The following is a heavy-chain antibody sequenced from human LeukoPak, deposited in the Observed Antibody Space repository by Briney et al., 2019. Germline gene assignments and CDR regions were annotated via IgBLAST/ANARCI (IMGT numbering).Heavy chain of an antibody. J-gene: IGHJ5*02. CDR3: AKPVLEWLLENNWFDP. V-gene: IGHV3-30*18. CDR1: GFTFSSYG. CDR2: ISYDGSNK. Sequence: GGSLRLSCAASGFTFSSYGMHWVRQAPGKGLEWVAVISYDGSNKYYADSVKGRFTISRDNSKNTLYLQMNSLRAEDTAVYYCAKPVLEWLLENNWFDPWGQGTLVTVSS. D-gene: IGHD3-3*01.